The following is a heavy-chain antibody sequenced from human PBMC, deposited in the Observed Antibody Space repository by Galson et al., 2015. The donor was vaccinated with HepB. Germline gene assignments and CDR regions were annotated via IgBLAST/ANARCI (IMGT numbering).Heavy chain of an antibody. CDR3: AKDLRRKGAFDI. CDR1: GFTFSSYG. CDR2: ISYDGSNK. Sequence: SLRLSCAASGFTFSSYGMNWVRQAPGKGLEWVAVISYDGSNKYYADSVKGRFAISRDNSKNTLYLQMNSLRAEDTAVYYCAKDLRRKGAFDIWGQGTMVTVSS. V-gene: IGHV3-30*18. J-gene: IGHJ3*02.